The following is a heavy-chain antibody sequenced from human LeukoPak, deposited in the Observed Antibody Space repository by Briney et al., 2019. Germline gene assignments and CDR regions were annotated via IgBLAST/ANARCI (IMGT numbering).Heavy chain of an antibody. CDR2: ISYDGSNK. D-gene: IGHD3-10*01. J-gene: IGHJ4*02. CDR3: ARVRSYGSGSYFDY. CDR1: GFTFSNYG. V-gene: IGHV3-30*19. Sequence: PGGSLRLSCAASGFTFSNYGIHWVRQAPGKGLEWVAVISYDGSNKYYADSVKGRFTISRDNSKNTLYLQMNSLRAEDTAVYYCARVRSYGSGSYFDYWGQGTLVTVSS.